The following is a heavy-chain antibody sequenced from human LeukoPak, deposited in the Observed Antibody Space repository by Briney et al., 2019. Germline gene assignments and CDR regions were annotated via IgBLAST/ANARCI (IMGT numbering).Heavy chain of an antibody. CDR1: GESFKDYY. CDR3: ARPRSDAPSWYFDL. Sequence: SETLSLTCAVYGESFKDYYWNWIRQPPGKGLEWIGEINHSGSSNYNPSLKSRVTISVDTSKNQFSLKLSSVTAADTAVYYCARPRSDAPSWYFDLWGRGTLVTVSS. J-gene: IGHJ2*01. CDR2: INHSGSS. D-gene: IGHD3-10*01. V-gene: IGHV4-34*01.